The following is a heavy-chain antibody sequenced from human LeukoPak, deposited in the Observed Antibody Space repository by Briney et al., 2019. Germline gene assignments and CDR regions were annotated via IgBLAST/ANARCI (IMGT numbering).Heavy chain of an antibody. J-gene: IGHJ4*02. Sequence: ASMRISCKASGYSFKMYGISWVRQAPGQGLEWVGWISTFKDHTVYAQNFQGRVTMTTDTSASTAFMELRSLRADDTAVYHCARVYELRFLDGLPKGYYFDYWGQGTLVTVSS. V-gene: IGHV1-18*01. CDR2: ISTFKDHT. CDR3: ARVYELRFLDGLPKGYYFDY. CDR1: GYSFKMYG. D-gene: IGHD3-3*01.